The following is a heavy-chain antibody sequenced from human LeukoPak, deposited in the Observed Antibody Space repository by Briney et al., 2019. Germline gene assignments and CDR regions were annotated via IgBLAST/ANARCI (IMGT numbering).Heavy chain of an antibody. D-gene: IGHD6-13*01. V-gene: IGHV3-20*04. J-gene: IGHJ3*02. CDR3: AKDRIAAAYDAFDI. CDR2: INWNGGST. CDR1: GFTFDDYG. Sequence: PGGSLRLSCAASGFTFDDYGMSWVREAPGKGLEWVSGINWNGGSTGYADSVKGRFTISRDNAKNTLYLQMNSLRAEDTAVYYCAKDRIAAAYDAFDIWGQGTMVTVSS.